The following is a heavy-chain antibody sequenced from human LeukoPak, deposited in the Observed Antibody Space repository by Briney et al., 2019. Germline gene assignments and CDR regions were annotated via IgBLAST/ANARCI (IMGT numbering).Heavy chain of an antibody. V-gene: IGHV4-34*01. D-gene: IGHD2/OR15-2a*01. CDR2: INPSRNT. CDR3: ARASRPQYYYYYYMDV. J-gene: IGHJ6*03. Sequence: PSETLSLTCAVFGGSFSGYYWNWIRQPPGKGLEWIGQINPSRNTNYNPSLKSRVTISVDTSKKQFSLKLSSVTAADTAVYYCARASRPQYYYYYYMDVWGKGTTVTVSS. CDR1: GGSFSGYY.